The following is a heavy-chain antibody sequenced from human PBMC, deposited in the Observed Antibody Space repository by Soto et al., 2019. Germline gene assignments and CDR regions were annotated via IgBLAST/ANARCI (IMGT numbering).Heavy chain of an antibody. Sequence: QVQLVQSGAEVKKPGASVKVSCKASGYTFTSYGISWVRQAPGQGLEWMGWISAYNGNTNYAQKLQGRVTMTTDTSTSTAYMELRSLRSDDTAVYYCARTYCSGGSCYSFGMDYWGQGTLGTVSS. CDR3: ARTYCSGGSCYSFGMDY. J-gene: IGHJ4*02. CDR2: ISAYNGNT. V-gene: IGHV1-18*01. D-gene: IGHD2-15*01. CDR1: GYTFTSYG.